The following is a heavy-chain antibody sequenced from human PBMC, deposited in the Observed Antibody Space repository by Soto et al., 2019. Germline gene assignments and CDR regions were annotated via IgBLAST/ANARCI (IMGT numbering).Heavy chain of an antibody. CDR1: GDSFSNYY. CDR3: ARDDFGSAGMDV. Sequence: TSETLSLTCTDSGDSFSNYYWSWIRQPAGKGLEWIGRIYPSGTTNYNPSLKSRLTMSRDTSKNQFSLTLRSVTAADTAVYFCARDDFGSAGMDVWGQGTTVTVSS. CDR2: IYPSGTT. V-gene: IGHV4-4*07. D-gene: IGHD3-10*01. J-gene: IGHJ6*02.